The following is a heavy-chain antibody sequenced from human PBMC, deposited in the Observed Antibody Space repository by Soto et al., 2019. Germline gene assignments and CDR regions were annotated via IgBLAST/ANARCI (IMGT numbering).Heavy chain of an antibody. CDR2: IYDNGIT. V-gene: IGHV4-31*03. J-gene: IGHJ6*02. CDR1: GGSISGGRYY. CDR3: TRDRGFGMDV. Sequence: SETLSLTCNVSGGSISGGRYYWNWIRQHPGKGLEWIGNIYDNGITYYNPSLKSRVIISGDTSKNQFSLRLSSVTAADTAVYYCTRDRGFGMDVWGQGTTVTVSS.